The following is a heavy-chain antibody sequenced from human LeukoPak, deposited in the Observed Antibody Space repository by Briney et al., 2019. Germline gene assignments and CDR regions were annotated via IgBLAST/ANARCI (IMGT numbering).Heavy chain of an antibody. CDR1: GDSITNSNYF. CDR3: AAEVGDYVDY. V-gene: IGHV4-61*05. D-gene: IGHD1-26*01. CDR2: IYYSGST. J-gene: IGHJ4*02. Sequence: SETLSLTCTVSGDSITNSNYFWGWIRQPPGKGLEWIGYIYYSGSTNYNPSLKSRVTISVDTSKNQFSLKLSSVTAADTAVYYCAAEVGDYVDYWGQGTLVTVSS.